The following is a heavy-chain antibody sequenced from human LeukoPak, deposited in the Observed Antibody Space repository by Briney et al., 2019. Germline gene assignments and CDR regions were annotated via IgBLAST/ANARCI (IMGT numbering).Heavy chain of an antibody. CDR1: GYSFTSYW. Sequence: GESLKISCKGSGYSFTSYWIGWVRQMPGKGLEWMGIIYPGDSDTRYSPSFQGQVTISADKSISTAYLQWSSLKASDTAMYYCARQSYYGSGSYYNEYYFDYWGQGTLVTASS. V-gene: IGHV5-51*01. CDR3: ARQSYYGSGSYYNEYYFDY. CDR2: IYPGDSDT. J-gene: IGHJ4*02. D-gene: IGHD3-10*01.